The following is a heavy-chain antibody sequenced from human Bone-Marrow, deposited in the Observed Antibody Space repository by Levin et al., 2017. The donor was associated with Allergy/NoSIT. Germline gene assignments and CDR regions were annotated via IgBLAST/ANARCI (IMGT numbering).Heavy chain of an antibody. CDR1: GFTLSDYY. CDR2: ISSSGSII. CDR3: ARVTRCGGDCYFLDV. Sequence: GGSLRLSCAASGFTLSDYYMSWIRRAPGKGLEWVSYISSSGSIIYYGDSVKGRFTISRDNAKNSLYLQMNSLSGEDAAVYYCARVTRCGGDCYFLDVWGQGALVTVSS. D-gene: IGHD2-21*02. J-gene: IGHJ4*02. V-gene: IGHV3-11*01.